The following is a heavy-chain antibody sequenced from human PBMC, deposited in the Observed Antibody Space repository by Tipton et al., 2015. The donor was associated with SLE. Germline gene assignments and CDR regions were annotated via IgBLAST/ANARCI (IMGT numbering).Heavy chain of an antibody. CDR3: ARGFVTTSRVWNGYDI. J-gene: IGHJ3*02. D-gene: IGHD1-14*01. V-gene: IGHV4-59*11. CDR1: GGSITNHY. Sequence: TLSLTCTVSGGSITNHYWNWIRQPPGKGLEWIGTLYHTGTSAYNPSLKSRVTISVDTSKSQFSLRLSSVTAADTAGYYCARGFVTTSRVWNGYDIWGQGTLVNVSS. CDR2: LYHTGTS.